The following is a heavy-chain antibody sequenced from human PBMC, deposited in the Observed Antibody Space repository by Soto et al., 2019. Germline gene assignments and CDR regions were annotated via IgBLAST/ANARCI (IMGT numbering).Heavy chain of an antibody. CDR1: GFIFHTYN. J-gene: IGHJ4*02. V-gene: IGHV3-48*02. Sequence: EVQLVESGGGLVQPGGSLRLSCAASGFIFHTYNMNWVRQAPGKGLEWVSHITSVSSTIYYADSVKGRFTISRDNAKNSLYLQMNSLRDEDTAVYYCVRPGDGRYSFDSWGQGTLVTVSS. D-gene: IGHD5-18*01. CDR2: ITSVSSTI. CDR3: VRPGDGRYSFDS.